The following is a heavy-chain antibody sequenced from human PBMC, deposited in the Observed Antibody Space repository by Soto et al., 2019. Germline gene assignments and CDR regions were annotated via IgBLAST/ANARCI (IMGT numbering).Heavy chain of an antibody. D-gene: IGHD3-3*01. J-gene: IGHJ4*02. V-gene: IGHV4-61*01. CDR3: ARYYDFWRGFDY. CDR1: GGSVSSGSYY. Sequence: SETLSLTCTVSGGSVSSGSYYWSWIRQPPGKGLEWIGYIYYSGSTNYNPSLKSRVTISVDTSKNQFSLKLSSVTAADTAVYYCARYYDFWRGFDYWGQGNLLTVSS. CDR2: IYYSGST.